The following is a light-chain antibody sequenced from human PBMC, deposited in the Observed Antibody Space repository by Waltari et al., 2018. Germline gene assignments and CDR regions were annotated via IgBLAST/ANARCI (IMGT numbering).Light chain of an antibody. Sequence: QSVLTQPPSPSGTPGQRVTISCSGSSSNIGRNYVSLYQQLPGTAPKPLIYRNNQRPSGVPDRFSGSKSGTSASLAISGLRSEDEADYYCAAWDDSLSGPVFGGGTKVTVL. CDR1: SSNIGRNY. CDR3: AAWDDSLSGPV. J-gene: IGLJ2*01. CDR2: RNN. V-gene: IGLV1-47*01.